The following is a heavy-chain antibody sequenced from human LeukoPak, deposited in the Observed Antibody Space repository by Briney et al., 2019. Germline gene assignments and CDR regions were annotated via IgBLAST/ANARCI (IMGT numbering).Heavy chain of an antibody. CDR2: MNPNSGNT. CDR3: ARMSMYCSSTSCHISRDYYYYGMDV. Sequence: ASVKVSCKASGYTFTGYYMHWVRQATGQGLEWMGWMNPNSGNTGYAQKFQGRVTMTRNTSISTAYMELSSLRSEDTAVYYCARMSMYCSSTSCHISRDYYYYGMDVWGQGTTVTVSS. D-gene: IGHD2-2*02. J-gene: IGHJ6*02. CDR1: GYTFTGYY. V-gene: IGHV1-8*02.